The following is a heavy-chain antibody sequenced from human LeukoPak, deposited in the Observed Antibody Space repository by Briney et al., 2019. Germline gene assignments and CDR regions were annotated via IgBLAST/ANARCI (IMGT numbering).Heavy chain of an antibody. J-gene: IGHJ3*02. V-gene: IGHV3-48*03. D-gene: IGHD1-1*01. Sequence: GGSLRLSCAASGFIFSSYQMNWVRQAPGKGLEWIAYISSGGGTIYYADSVKGRFTISRDNTKNSVSLQMNSLSAEDTAVYYCAAGAAGTRFLDSLEIWGQGTMVTVSS. CDR3: AAGAAGTRFLDSLEI. CDR2: ISSGGGTI. CDR1: GFIFSSYQ.